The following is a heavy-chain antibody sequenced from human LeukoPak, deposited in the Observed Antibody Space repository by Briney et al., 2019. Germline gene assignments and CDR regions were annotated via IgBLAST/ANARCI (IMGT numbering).Heavy chain of an antibody. D-gene: IGHD1-14*01. J-gene: IGHJ4*02. CDR1: GGSFSGYY. CDR2: INHSGST. CDR3: ASSRIRPLDC. V-gene: IGHV4-34*01. Sequence: SETLSLTCAVYGGSFSGYYWSWIRQPPGKGLEWIGEINHSGSTNYNPSLKSRVTISVDTSKNQFSLKLSSVTAADTAVYYCASSRIRPLDCWGQGTLVTVSS.